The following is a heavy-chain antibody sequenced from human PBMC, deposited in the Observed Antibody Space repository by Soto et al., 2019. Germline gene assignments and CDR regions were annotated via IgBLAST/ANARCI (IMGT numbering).Heavy chain of an antibody. J-gene: IGHJ6*02. Sequence: ASVKVSCKASGYTFTSYGISWVRQAPGQGLDWVGWISAYNGNTKYAQDLQGRVTMTTDTSTSTAYVELRSLRSDDTAMYYCARFSGGSYNTYYFYYGMDVWGQGTTVTVYS. CDR1: GYTFTSYG. CDR3: ARFSGGSYNTYYFYYGMDV. V-gene: IGHV1-18*04. CDR2: ISAYNGNT. D-gene: IGHD2-15*01.